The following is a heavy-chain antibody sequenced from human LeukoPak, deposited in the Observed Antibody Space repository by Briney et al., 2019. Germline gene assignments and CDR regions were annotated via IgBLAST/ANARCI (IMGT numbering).Heavy chain of an antibody. Sequence: ASVKVSRKASGGTFSSYAISWVRQATGQGLEWMGGIIPIFGTANYAQKFQGRVTITADKSTSTAYMELSSLRSEDTAVYYCARGIYDFWSGHKYYYYMDVWGKGTTVTVSS. V-gene: IGHV1-69*06. CDR3: ARGIYDFWSGHKYYYYMDV. CDR2: IIPIFGTA. D-gene: IGHD3-3*01. CDR1: GGTFSSYA. J-gene: IGHJ6*03.